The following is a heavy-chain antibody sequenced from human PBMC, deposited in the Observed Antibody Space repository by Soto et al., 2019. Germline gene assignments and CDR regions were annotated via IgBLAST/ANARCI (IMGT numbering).Heavy chain of an antibody. J-gene: IGHJ2*01. Sequence: QVQLVQSGAEVKNPGASVKVSCKASGYTFTSYDINWVRQATGQGLERMGWMNPNSGNTGYAQKYQGRVTVTRNTSISTAYMELSSLRSEDTAVYYCGRVADGYSSSWYRNGCWYFDLWCRGTLVTVSS. CDR3: GRVADGYSSSWYRNGCWYFDL. V-gene: IGHV1-8*01. D-gene: IGHD6-13*01. CDR2: MNPNSGNT. CDR1: GYTFTSYD.